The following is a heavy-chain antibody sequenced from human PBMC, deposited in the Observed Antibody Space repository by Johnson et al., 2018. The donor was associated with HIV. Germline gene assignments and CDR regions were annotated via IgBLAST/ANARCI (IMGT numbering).Heavy chain of an antibody. Sequence: GGGLVQPGRSLRLSCAASGFTVSSNYMSWVRQAPGKGLEWVSGFYSGGSTYYADSVKGRFIISRDNSKNTLYLQMNSLRVEDTAVYYCARGPWAFDIWGQGTMVTVSS. CDR2: FYSGGST. J-gene: IGHJ3*02. CDR3: ARGPWAFDI. V-gene: IGHV3-53*01. CDR1: GFTVSSNY.